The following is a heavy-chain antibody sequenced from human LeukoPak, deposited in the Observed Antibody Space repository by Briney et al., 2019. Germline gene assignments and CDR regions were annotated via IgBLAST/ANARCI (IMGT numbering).Heavy chain of an antibody. CDR1: GYTFTGYY. J-gene: IGHJ4*02. V-gene: IGHV1-18*04. D-gene: IGHD3-16*01. CDR3: ARDLRANGVLTLLGY. Sequence: ASVKVSCKASGYTFTGYYMHWVRQAPGQGLEWMGWISAYNGNTNYAQKLQGRVTMTTDTSTSTAYMELRSLRSDDTAVYYCARDLRANGVLTLLGYWGQGTLVTVSS. CDR2: ISAYNGNT.